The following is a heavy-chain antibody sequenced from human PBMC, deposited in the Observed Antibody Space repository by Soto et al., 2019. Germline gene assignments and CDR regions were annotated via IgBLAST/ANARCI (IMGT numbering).Heavy chain of an antibody. V-gene: IGHV4-39*01. J-gene: IGHJ6*02. CDR1: GGSISSSSYY. CDR2: IYYSGST. D-gene: IGHD2-2*01. Sequence: SETLSLTCTVSGGSISSSSYYWGWIRQPPGKGLEWIGSIYYSGSTYYNPSLKGRVTISVDTSKNQFSLRLSSVTAADTAVYYCARLGIGVVVPDARDYGMDVWGQGTTVTVSS. CDR3: ARLGIGVVVPDARDYGMDV.